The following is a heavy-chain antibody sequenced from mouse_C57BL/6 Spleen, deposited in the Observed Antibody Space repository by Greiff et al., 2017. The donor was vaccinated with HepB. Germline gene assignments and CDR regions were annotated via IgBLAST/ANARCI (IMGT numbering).Heavy chain of an antibody. CDR1: GYTFTSYW. J-gene: IGHJ4*01. CDR2: IHPNSGST. CDR3: ARMGYDYYYAMDY. Sequence: QVQLQQPGAELVKPGASVKLSCKASGYTFTSYWMHWVKQRPGQGLEWIGMIHPNSGSTNYNEKFKSKATLTVDKSSSTAYMQLSSLTSEDSAVYYCARMGYDYYYAMDYWGQGTSVTVSS. D-gene: IGHD2-4*01. V-gene: IGHV1-64*01.